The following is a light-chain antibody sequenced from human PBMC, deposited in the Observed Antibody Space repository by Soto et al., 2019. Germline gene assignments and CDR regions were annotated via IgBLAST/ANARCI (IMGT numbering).Light chain of an antibody. CDR3: QQYGSSPWT. V-gene: IGKV3D-15*02. CDR2: DIF. CDR1: QSVGSD. Sequence: EIVMTQSASTLSGSPGERATLSWAASQSVGSDLAWYQQKHGQAPRLVIYDIFTRATGVPTRISGSGYGTEFNLTISSLQSEDFAVYYCQQYGSSPWTFGQGTKVDIK. J-gene: IGKJ1*01.